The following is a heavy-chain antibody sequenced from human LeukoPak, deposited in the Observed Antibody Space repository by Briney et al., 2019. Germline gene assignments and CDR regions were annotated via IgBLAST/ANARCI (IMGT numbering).Heavy chain of an antibody. CDR2: ISAYNGNT. CDR1: GYTFTSYG. CDR3: ARDEYYFGSGSYFYFDY. Sequence: GASVKVSFKASGYTFTSYGISWVRQAPGQGLEWMGWISAYNGNTNYAQKLQGRVTMTTDTSTSTAYMELRSLRSDDTAVYYCARDEYYFGSGSYFYFDYWGQGTLVTVSS. V-gene: IGHV1-18*01. D-gene: IGHD3-10*01. J-gene: IGHJ4*02.